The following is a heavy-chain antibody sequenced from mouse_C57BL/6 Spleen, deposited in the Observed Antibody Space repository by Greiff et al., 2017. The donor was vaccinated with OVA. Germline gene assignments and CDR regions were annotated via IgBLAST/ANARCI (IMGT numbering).Heavy chain of an antibody. V-gene: IGHV1-15*01. D-gene: IGHD2-4*01. CDR2: IDPETGGT. CDR3: TRGYDYDVDY. Sequence: VQVVESGAELVRPGASVTLSCKASGYTFTDYEMHWVKQTPVHGLEWIGAIDPETGGTAYNQKFKGKAILTADKSSSTAYMELRSLTSEDSAVYYCTRGYDYDVDYWGQGTTLTVSS. CDR1: GYTFTDYE. J-gene: IGHJ2*01.